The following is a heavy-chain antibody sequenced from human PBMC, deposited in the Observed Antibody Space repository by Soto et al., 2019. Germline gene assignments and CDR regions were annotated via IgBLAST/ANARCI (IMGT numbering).Heavy chain of an antibody. CDR2: IYYSGST. CDR1: GGSISSSSYY. J-gene: IGHJ4*02. Sequence: SETLSLTCTVSGGSISSSSYYWGWIRQPPGKGLEWIGSIYYSGSTYYNPSLKSRVTISVDTSKNQFSLKLSSVTAADTAVYYCARNPHNWIDLVDYWGQGTLVTVSS. D-gene: IGHD1-20*01. CDR3: ARNPHNWIDLVDY. V-gene: IGHV4-39*01.